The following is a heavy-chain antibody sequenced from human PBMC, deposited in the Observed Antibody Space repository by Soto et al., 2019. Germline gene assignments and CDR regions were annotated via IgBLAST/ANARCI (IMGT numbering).Heavy chain of an antibody. V-gene: IGHV1-69*01. J-gene: IGHJ6*02. Sequence: QVQLVQSGAEVKKPGSSVKVSCKASGGTFSSYAISWVRQAPGQGLEWMGGIIPIFGTANYAQKFQGRVTITADESTSTAYMALSSLRSKDTAVYYCATPYYYGSGSYVLGYYYYYGMDVWGQGTTVTVSS. CDR1: GGTFSSYA. CDR3: ATPYYYGSGSYVLGYYYYYGMDV. CDR2: IIPIFGTA. D-gene: IGHD3-10*01.